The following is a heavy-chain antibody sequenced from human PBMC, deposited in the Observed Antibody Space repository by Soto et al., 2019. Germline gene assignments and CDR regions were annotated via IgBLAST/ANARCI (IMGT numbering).Heavy chain of an antibody. J-gene: IGHJ4*02. D-gene: IGHD1-1*01. CDR1: GFTFSSYE. Sequence: GGSLRLSCAASGFTFSSYEMNWVRQAPGKGLEWVSYISISGSTIYYADSVKGRFTISRDNAKNSLYLQMNSLRAEDTAVYYCARDKIGNVRGDYWGQGTLVTVSS. CDR2: ISISGSTI. V-gene: IGHV3-48*03. CDR3: ARDKIGNVRGDY.